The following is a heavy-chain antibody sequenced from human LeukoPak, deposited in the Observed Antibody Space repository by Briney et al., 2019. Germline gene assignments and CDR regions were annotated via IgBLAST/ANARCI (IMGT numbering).Heavy chain of an antibody. Sequence: SETLSLTCTVSGGSVSSNGYFWNWLRQPPGKGLEWIGYIYNRGSTNYNPSLKSRVTISVDTSNNQFSLKLTSVTTADTAVYFCAEQQSHRPLDYWGQGTLVTVSS. CDR1: GGSVSSNGYF. D-gene: IGHD1/OR15-1a*01. V-gene: IGHV4-61*08. J-gene: IGHJ4*02. CDR2: IYNRGST. CDR3: AEQQSHRPLDY.